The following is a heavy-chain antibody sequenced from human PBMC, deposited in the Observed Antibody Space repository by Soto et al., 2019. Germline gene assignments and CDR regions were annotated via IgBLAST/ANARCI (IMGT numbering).Heavy chain of an antibody. V-gene: IGHV1-24*01. Sequence: ASVKVSCKVSGYTLTELSMHWVRQTPGKGLEWMGGFDPEDGETIYAQKFQGRVTMTEDTSTDTAYMELSSLRSEDTSVYYCAAESGGYDRNYYYYMDVWGKGTTVTVSS. D-gene: IGHD5-12*01. CDR2: FDPEDGET. CDR3: AAESGGYDRNYYYYMDV. J-gene: IGHJ6*03. CDR1: GYTLTELS.